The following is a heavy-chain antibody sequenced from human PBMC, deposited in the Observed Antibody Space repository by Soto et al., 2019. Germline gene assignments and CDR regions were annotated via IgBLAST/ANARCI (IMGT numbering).Heavy chain of an antibody. J-gene: IGHJ4*02. Sequence: GGSLRLSCAASGFTLSGSAMHWVRQASGKGLEWVGRIRSKPNNYATAYAASVKGRSTISRDDSKNTAYLQMNSLKTEDTAVYYCTRHLIDYWGQGTPVTVS. CDR1: GFTLSGSA. V-gene: IGHV3-73*01. CDR3: TRHLIDY. CDR2: IRSKPNNYAT.